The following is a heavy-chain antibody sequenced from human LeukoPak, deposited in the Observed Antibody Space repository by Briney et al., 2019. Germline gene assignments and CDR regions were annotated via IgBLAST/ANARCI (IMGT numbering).Heavy chain of an antibody. CDR3: ARAGDSPSIAAADY. V-gene: IGHV4-4*07. D-gene: IGHD6-13*01. CDR1: GGSISSYY. J-gene: IGHJ4*02. Sequence: SETLSLTCTVSGGSISSYYWSWVRQPAGKGLEWIGRIYTSGSTNYNPSLKSRVTISVDKSKNQFSLKLSSVTAADTAVYYCARAGDSPSIAAADYWGQGTLVTVSS. CDR2: IYTSGST.